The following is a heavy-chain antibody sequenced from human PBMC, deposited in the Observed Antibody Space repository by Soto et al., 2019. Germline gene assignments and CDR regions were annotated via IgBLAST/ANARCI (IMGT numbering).Heavy chain of an antibody. J-gene: IGHJ6*02. CDR1: GGSFSGYY. CDR3: ARVRTYYGMDV. CDR2: INHSGST. Sequence: PSETLSLTCAVYGGSFSGYYWSWIRQPPGKGLEWIGEINHSGSTNYNPSLKSRVTISVDTSKNQFSLKLSSVTAADTAVYYCARVRTYYGMDVWGQGTTVTVSS. V-gene: IGHV4-34*01.